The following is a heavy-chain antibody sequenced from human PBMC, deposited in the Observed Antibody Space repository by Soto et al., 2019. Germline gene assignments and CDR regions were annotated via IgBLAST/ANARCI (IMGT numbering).Heavy chain of an antibody. D-gene: IGHD5-12*01. V-gene: IGHV6-1*01. Sequence: PSQTLSLPCAISGDSVSSNTASWNWIRQSPSRGLEWLGRTYFRSKWYNDYAVSVKSRIIINPDTSNNQFSLQLNSVTPEDTAVYFCAKGDNLGPKTGYAFDPWGQGILLPV. J-gene: IGHJ5*02. CDR2: TYFRSKWYN. CDR1: GDSVSSNTAS. CDR3: AKGDNLGPKTGYAFDP.